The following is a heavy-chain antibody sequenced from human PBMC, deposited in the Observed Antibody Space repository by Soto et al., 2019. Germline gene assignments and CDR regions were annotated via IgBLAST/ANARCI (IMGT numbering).Heavy chain of an antibody. D-gene: IGHD3-10*01. CDR2: INHSGST. J-gene: IGHJ6*02. V-gene: IGHV4-34*01. CDR3: ARVKAYYYGSGRIYYYYGMDV. CDR1: GGSFSGYY. Sequence: SETLSLTCAVYGGSFSGYYWSWIRQPPGKGLEWIGEINHSGSTNYNPSLKSRVTISVDTSKNQFSLKLSSVTAADTAVYYCARVKAYYYGSGRIYYYYGMDVWGQGTTVTVSS.